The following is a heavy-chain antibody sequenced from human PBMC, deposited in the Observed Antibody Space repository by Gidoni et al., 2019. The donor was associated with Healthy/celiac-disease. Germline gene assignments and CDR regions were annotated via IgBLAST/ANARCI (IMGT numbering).Heavy chain of an antibody. Sequence: QVQLVESGGGVVQPGRSLRLPCAASGFTFRSYGLHWVRQAPGKGLEWVAVISYDGSNKYYADSVKGRFTISRDNSKNTLYLQMNSLRAEDTAVYYCAKEVTKCPSSTSCFQPNYDYGMDVWGQGTTVTVSS. D-gene: IGHD2-2*01. CDR2: ISYDGSNK. CDR3: AKEVTKCPSSTSCFQPNYDYGMDV. J-gene: IGHJ6*02. CDR1: GFTFRSYG. V-gene: IGHV3-30*18.